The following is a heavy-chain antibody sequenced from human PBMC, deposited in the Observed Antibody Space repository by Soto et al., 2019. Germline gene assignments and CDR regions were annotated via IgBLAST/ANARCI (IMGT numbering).Heavy chain of an antibody. J-gene: IGHJ6*02. V-gene: IGHV4-59*01. CDR2: IYYSGST. CDR3: ARGGTPYYYYYGMDV. Sequence: KPSETLSLTCTVSGGSISSYYWSWIRQPPGKGLEWIGYIYYSGSTNYNPSLKSRVTISVDTSKNQFSLKLSSVTAADTAVYYCARGGTPYYYYYGMDVWGQGTTVTVSS. CDR1: GGSISSYY.